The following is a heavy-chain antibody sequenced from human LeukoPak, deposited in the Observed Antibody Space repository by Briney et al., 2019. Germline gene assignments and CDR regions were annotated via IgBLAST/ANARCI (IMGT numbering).Heavy chain of an antibody. CDR3: AREGNYGDFDY. V-gene: IGHV1-2*06. J-gene: IGHJ4*02. Sequence: ASVKVSCKASGFTFTAYYMHWVRQAPGQGLEWMGRINPNSGGTDCAQKFQGRVTMTRDTSIDTAYMELSRLRSDDTAMYYCAREGNYGDFDYWGQGTLVTVSS. CDR1: GFTFTAYY. D-gene: IGHD1-7*01. CDR2: INPNSGGT.